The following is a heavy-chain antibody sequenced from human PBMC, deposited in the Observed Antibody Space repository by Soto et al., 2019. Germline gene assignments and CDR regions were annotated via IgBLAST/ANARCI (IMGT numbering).Heavy chain of an antibody. J-gene: IGHJ4*02. V-gene: IGHV3-72*01. CDR3: ARAGYGGNSDY. CDR2: TGNRAHSYST. D-gene: IGHD4-17*01. CDR1: GFSLSDHH. Sequence: EVQLVESGGGLVQPGGSLRVSCAASGFSLSDHHMDWVRQAPGKGLEWVGRTGNRAHSYSTSYAASVKDRFTISREDSKNLLHLQMNSLKTDDTAVYYCARAGYGGNSDYWGQGTLVTVSS.